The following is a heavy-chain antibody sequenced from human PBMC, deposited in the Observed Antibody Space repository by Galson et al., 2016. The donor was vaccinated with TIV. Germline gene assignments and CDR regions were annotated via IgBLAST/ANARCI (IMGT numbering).Heavy chain of an antibody. D-gene: IGHD5-24*01. V-gene: IGHV1-3*01. CDR1: GYTFTAHP. CDR3: AKAHVSHDLPYYNYAMDV. Sequence: SVKVSCKASGYTFTAHPIHWVRQAPGQRPEWMGWINAGNGDTKYSQRFQDRVTFTRDTSASTAYMDLSSLRFDDTAVYFCAKAHVSHDLPYYNYAMDVWGQGTAVTVSS. J-gene: IGHJ6*02. CDR2: INAGNGDT.